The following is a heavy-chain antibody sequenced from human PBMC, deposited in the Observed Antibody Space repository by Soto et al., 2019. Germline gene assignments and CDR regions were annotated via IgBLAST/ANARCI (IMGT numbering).Heavy chain of an antibody. CDR1: GGSISSSSYY. J-gene: IGHJ4*02. CDR2: IYYSGST. CDR3: ASSVAARKSFYFDY. Sequence: SETLSLTCTVSGGSISSSSYYWGWVRQPPGKGLEWIGSIYYSGSTYYNPSPKSRVTISVDTSKNQFSLKLSSVTAADTAVYYCASSVAARKSFYFDYWGQGTLVTVSS. V-gene: IGHV4-39*01. D-gene: IGHD6-6*01.